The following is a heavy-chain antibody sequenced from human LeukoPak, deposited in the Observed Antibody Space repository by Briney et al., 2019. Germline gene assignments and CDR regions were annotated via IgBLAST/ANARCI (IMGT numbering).Heavy chain of an antibody. D-gene: IGHD1-26*01. CDR2: ISYDGSNK. CDR3: AKDGGTHDH. Sequence: GRSLRLSCAASGFTFSSYGMHWVRQDPGKGLEWVAFISYDGSNKYYVDSVKGRFTITRDNAQNSLTLHMNTLRADDTAVYYCAKDGGTHDHWGQGTLVTVSS. V-gene: IGHV3-30*18. J-gene: IGHJ4*02. CDR1: GFTFSSYG.